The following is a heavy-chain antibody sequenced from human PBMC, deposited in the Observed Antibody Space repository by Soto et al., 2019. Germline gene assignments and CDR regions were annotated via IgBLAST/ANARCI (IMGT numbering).Heavy chain of an antibody. J-gene: IGHJ6*02. CDR1: GDTFSSYD. D-gene: IGHD3-10*02. V-gene: IGHV1-69*13. CDR2: IIPTFGRT. Sequence: SVKVSCKASGDTFSSYDISWVRQAPGKGLEWMGKIIPTFGRTNYAQKFQGRLTISADDSTSTAYMELTSLESDDTAVYYCARDPLSSVAMDLWGQGTTVTASS. CDR3: ARDPLSSVAMDL.